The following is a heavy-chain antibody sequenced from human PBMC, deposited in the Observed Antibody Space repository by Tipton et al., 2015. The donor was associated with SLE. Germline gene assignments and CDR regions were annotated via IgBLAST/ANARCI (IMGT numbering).Heavy chain of an antibody. CDR2: INHSGST. Sequence: TLSLTCAVYGGSFSDYYWSWIRQPPGKGLEWIGEINHSGSTNYNPSLKSRVTIPVDTSKNQFSLKLSSVTAADTAVYYCARGNRQLEPRGTFDIWGQGTMVTVSS. D-gene: IGHD1-1*01. V-gene: IGHV4-34*01. CDR1: GGSFSDYY. CDR3: ARGNRQLEPRGTFDI. J-gene: IGHJ3*02.